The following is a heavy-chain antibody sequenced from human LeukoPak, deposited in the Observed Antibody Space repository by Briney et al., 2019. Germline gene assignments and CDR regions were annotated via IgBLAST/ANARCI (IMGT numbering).Heavy chain of an antibody. CDR3: VREDTPATANY. J-gene: IGHJ4*02. CDR2: ISGGGDIT. Sequence: GGSLRLSCAASRFNFANHAMSWVRQTPGKGLEWVSAISGGGDITYYADSVTGRFTISRDNSKDTLFLQMHSLRPGDTAVYYCVREDTPATANYWGQGTLVTISS. D-gene: IGHD2-21*02. V-gene: IGHV3-23*01. CDR1: RFNFANHA.